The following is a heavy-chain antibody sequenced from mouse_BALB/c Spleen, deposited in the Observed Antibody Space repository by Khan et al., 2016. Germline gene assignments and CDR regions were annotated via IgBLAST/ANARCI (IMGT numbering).Heavy chain of an antibody. V-gene: IGHV3-8*02. J-gene: IGHJ3*01. CDR3: PTWDYYRSAFAY. Sequence: EVQLQESGPSLAKPSQTLSLTCSVTGDSITSGHWNWIRKFPGNKFDFMGYISHSGDSYYNPSLKSRISITRDTSKNQYYLQLNSVTTEDIATSSCPTWDYYRSAFAYWCQGTLVTVAA. CDR2: ISHSGDS. D-gene: IGHD1-2*01. CDR1: GDSITSGH.